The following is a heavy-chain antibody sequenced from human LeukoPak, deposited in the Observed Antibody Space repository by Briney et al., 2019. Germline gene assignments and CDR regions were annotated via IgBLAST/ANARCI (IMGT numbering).Heavy chain of an antibody. D-gene: IGHD3-22*01. J-gene: IGHJ4*02. V-gene: IGHV4-59*01. CDR1: GGSISSYY. Sequence: PSETLSLTCTVSGGSISSYYWSWIRQPPGKGLGWIGYIYYSGSTNYNPSLKSRVTISVDTSKNQFSLKLSSVTAADTAVYYCARAGSSGYLLDYWGQGTLVTVSS. CDR3: ARAGSSGYLLDY. CDR2: IYYSGST.